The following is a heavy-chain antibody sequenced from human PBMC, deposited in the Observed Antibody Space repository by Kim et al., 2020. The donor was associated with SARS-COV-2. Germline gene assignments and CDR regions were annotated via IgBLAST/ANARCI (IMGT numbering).Heavy chain of an antibody. V-gene: IGHV1-3*01. J-gene: IGHJ6*02. D-gene: IGHD3-10*01. Sequence: ASVKVSCKASAYTFTTYAMHWVRQAPGQRLEWMGWINCGTGNTKYSQKFQGRVTITRDTSATSVYMELSSLRSDDTAVYYCARGGGYSGRTQDGMDVWGQGTTVTVSS. CDR1: AYTFTTYA. CDR3: ARGGGYSGRTQDGMDV. CDR2: INCGTGNT.